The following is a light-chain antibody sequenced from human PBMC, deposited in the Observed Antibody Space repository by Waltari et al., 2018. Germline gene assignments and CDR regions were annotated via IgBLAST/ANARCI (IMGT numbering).Light chain of an antibody. J-gene: IGKJ4*01. V-gene: IGKV2-40*01. CDR1: QSLLYSDGNTY. Sequence: DIVMTQTPLSLPIAPGEPASISCRSSQSLLYSDGNTYLHWYLQKPGQSPQLLIHGGSNRASEVPDRFSGSGSGTDFTLKISKLEAEDVGIYYCVQTLAFPPTFGGGTKVEIK. CDR2: GGS. CDR3: VQTLAFPPT.